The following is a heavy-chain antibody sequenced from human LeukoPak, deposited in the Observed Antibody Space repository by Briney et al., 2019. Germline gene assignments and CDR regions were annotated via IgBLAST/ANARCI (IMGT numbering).Heavy chain of an antibody. CDR2: IYHSGST. V-gene: IGHV4-30-2*01. CDR1: GGSISSGGYY. D-gene: IGHD3-22*01. J-gene: IGHJ4*02. Sequence: PSQTLSLTCTVSGGSISSGGYYWSWIRQPPGKGLEWIGYIYHSGSTYYNPSLKSRVTISVDRSKNQFSLKLSSVTAADTAVYYCASTAGVVVIPYYFDYWGQGTLVTVSS. CDR3: ASTAGVVVIPYYFDY.